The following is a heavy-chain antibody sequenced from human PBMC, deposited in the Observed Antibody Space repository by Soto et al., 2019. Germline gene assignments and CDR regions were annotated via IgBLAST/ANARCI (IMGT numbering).Heavy chain of an antibody. Sequence: SETLSLTCTVSGGSISSYYWSWIRQPPGKGLEWIGYIYYSGSTNYNPSLKSRVTISVDTSKNQFSLKLSSMTAADTAVYYCARGTLDYFDYWGQGTLVTVSS. CDR1: GGSISSYY. CDR3: ARGTLDYFDY. J-gene: IGHJ4*02. D-gene: IGHD1-1*01. CDR2: IYYSGST. V-gene: IGHV4-59*01.